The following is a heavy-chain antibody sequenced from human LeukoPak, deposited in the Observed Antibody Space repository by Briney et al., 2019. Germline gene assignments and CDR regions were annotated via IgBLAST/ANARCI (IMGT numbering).Heavy chain of an antibody. CDR3: AKNGDRGAYCSGGSCYPYYYYYMDV. CDR1: GFTFRSNG. D-gene: IGHD2-15*01. CDR2: ILGSGGAT. J-gene: IGHJ6*03. V-gene: IGHV3-23*01. Sequence: GGSLRLPCVASGFTFRSNGMTWIRQVPGKGLQWVSAILGSGGATYYSDSVRGRFTISRDNSKNTVYLQMNSLRAEDTAIYYCAKNGDRGAYCSGGSCYPYYYYYMDVWGKGTTVTISS.